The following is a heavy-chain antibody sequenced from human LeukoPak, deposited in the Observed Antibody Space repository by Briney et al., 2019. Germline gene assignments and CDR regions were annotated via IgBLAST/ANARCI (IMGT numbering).Heavy chain of an antibody. CDR1: GFTFSSYG. V-gene: IGHV3-30*02. Sequence: GGSLRLSCAASGFTFSSYGMHWVRQAPGKGLEWVAYIGHGADNEHYADSVKGRFTISRDNSKSTLYLQMNSLRAEDTAVYYCAKVVGGLVPAPTDYWGQGTLVTVSS. CDR2: IGHGADNE. J-gene: IGHJ4*02. CDR3: AKVVGGLVPAPTDY. D-gene: IGHD2-2*01.